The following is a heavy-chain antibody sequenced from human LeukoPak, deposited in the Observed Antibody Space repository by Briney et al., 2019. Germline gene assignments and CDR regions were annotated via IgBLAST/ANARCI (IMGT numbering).Heavy chain of an antibody. V-gene: IGHV3-30-3*01. CDR3: AKDRKIDAFDI. Sequence: PGGSLRLSCAASGFTFSSYAMHWVRQAPGKGLEWVAVISYDGSNKYYADSVKGRFTISRDNSKNTLYLQMNSLRAEDTAVYYCAKDRKIDAFDIWGQGTMVTVSS. CDR1: GFTFSSYA. CDR2: ISYDGSNK. J-gene: IGHJ3*02.